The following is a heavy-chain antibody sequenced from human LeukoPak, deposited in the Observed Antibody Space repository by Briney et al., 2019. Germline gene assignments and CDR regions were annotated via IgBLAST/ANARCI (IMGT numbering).Heavy chain of an antibody. CDR2: IYYSGST. D-gene: IGHD3-10*01. Sequence: PSETLSLTCTVSGGSISSYYWSWIRQPPGKGLEWIGYIYYSGSTNYNPSLKSRVTISVDTSKNQFSLKLCSVTAADTAVYYCARDKSHYYGSGSYYSDAFDIWGQGTMVTVSS. V-gene: IGHV4-59*01. CDR1: GGSISSYY. J-gene: IGHJ3*02. CDR3: ARDKSHYYGSGSYYSDAFDI.